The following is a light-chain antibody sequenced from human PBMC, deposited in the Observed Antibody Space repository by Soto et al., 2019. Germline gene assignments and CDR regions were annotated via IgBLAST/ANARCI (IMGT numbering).Light chain of an antibody. CDR1: QSITTY. Sequence: DIQMTQSPSSLSASVGDRVTITFGASQSITTYLNWYQHKPGKAPKLLICAASSLPSGVPSRFSGSGSGTEFTLTISSLQPEDSATYYCQQGSSTPFTFGPGTKVDIK. J-gene: IGKJ3*01. V-gene: IGKV1-39*01. CDR3: QQGSSTPFT. CDR2: AAS.